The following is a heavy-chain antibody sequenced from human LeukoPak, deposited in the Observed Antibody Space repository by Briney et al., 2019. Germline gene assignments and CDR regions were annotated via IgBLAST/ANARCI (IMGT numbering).Heavy chain of an antibody. CDR2: ISSSGITI. CDR1: GFTFSSYE. J-gene: IGHJ4*02. CDR3: ARERFLVSSSSHFDY. Sequence: GGSLRLSCAASGFTFSSYEMNWVRQTPGKGLEWVSYISSSGITIYYADSVKGRFTISRDNAKNSLYLQMNSLRAEDTAVYYCARERFLVSSSSHFDYWGQGTLVTVSS. V-gene: IGHV3-48*03. D-gene: IGHD6-6*01.